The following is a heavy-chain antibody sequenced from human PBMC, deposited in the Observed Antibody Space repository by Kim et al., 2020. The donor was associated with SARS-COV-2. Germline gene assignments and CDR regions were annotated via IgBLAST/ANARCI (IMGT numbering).Heavy chain of an antibody. V-gene: IGHV4-39*07. J-gene: IGHJ4*02. CDR3: ASRKQDYYDSRRQDY. D-gene: IGHD3-22*01. Sequence: SETLSLTCTVSGGSISSSSYYWGWIRQPPGKGLEWIGSIYYSGSTYYNPSLKSRVTISVDTSKNQFSLKLSSVTAADTAVYYCASRKQDYYDSRRQDYWGQGTLVTVSS. CDR2: IYYSGST. CDR1: GGSISSSSYY.